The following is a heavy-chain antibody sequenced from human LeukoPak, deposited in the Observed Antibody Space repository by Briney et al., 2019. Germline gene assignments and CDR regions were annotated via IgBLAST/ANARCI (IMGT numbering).Heavy chain of an antibody. Sequence: GGTLRLSCAGSGFPFSSHGMNWVRQAPGKGLEWVSLISTSGNRHYADSVQGRFTISRDNSKNTLYLQMNTLRVEDTALYYCAKDLDSTGRYESPEDYWGQGTLVTVSS. CDR1: GFPFSSHG. D-gene: IGHD2/OR15-2a*01. V-gene: IGHV3-23*01. J-gene: IGHJ4*02. CDR3: AKDLDSTGRYESPEDY. CDR2: ISTSGNR.